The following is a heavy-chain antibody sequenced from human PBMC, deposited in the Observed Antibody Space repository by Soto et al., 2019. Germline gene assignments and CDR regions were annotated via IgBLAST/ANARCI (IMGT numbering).Heavy chain of an antibody. CDR1: GFTFSSYS. J-gene: IGHJ4*02. CDR3: AKVPPFDYRGYFDY. Sequence: GGSLRLSCAASGFTFSSYSMNWVRQAPGKGLEWVSYISSSSSTIYYADSVKGRFTISRDNAKNSLYLQMNSLRAEDTAVYYCAKVPPFDYRGYFDYWGQGTLVTVSS. D-gene: IGHD3-9*01. V-gene: IGHV3-48*01. CDR2: ISSSSSTI.